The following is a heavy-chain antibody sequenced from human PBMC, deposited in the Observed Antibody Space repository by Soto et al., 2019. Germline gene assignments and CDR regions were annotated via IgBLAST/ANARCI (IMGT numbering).Heavy chain of an antibody. CDR2: IKQDGSEK. CDR3: AAMDYFGSGPLPNY. CDR1: GFTTGMYW. V-gene: IGHV3-7*05. D-gene: IGHD3-10*01. J-gene: IGHJ4*02. Sequence: GGSLRLSCATSGFTTGMYWMRWVRQAPGKGLEWVASIKQDGSEKYYADSVKGRFTIFRDTAKNSLYLQMNSLRVEDTAVYYCAAMDYFGSGPLPNYWGQGTLVTVSS.